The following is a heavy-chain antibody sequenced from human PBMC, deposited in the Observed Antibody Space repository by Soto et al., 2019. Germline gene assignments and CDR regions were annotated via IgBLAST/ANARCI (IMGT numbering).Heavy chain of an antibody. CDR3: GRGRSGELVVFY. CDR1: GYTFTGYY. Sequence: QVQLVQSGAEVKKSGASVKVSCKASGYTFTGYYIHWVQQAPGQGLEWVGEIGPNSGGTKYAQKFQGRVTMTRDTSISTVYMELSNLSPDDTAVYYCGRGRSGELVVFYWGQGTLVTVYS. V-gene: IGHV1-2*02. CDR2: IGPNSGGT. D-gene: IGHD1-7*01. J-gene: IGHJ4*02.